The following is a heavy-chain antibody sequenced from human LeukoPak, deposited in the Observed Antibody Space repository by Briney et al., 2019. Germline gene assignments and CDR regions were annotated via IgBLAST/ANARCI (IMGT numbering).Heavy chain of an antibody. Sequence: GESLKISCKGSGYNFTNYWIGRVRQMPGKGLEWMGIIYPGDSETRNSPSFEGQVTISVDKSISTAYVQWSSLKASDTATYYCARQSLSYYYGSGSYRHYYYYYMDVWGKGTTVTVSS. CDR2: IYPGDSET. CDR3: ARQSLSYYYGSGSYRHYYYYYMDV. J-gene: IGHJ6*03. D-gene: IGHD3-10*01. V-gene: IGHV5-51*01. CDR1: GYNFTNYW.